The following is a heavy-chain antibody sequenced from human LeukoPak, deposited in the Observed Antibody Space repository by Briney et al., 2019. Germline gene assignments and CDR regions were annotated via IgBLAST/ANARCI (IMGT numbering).Heavy chain of an antibody. CDR1: GYTFTSYG. CDR3: ARGSGSYNYPHFDY. V-gene: IGHV1-18*01. Sequence: RASVKVSCKASGYTFTSYGISWVRQAPGQGLEWMGWISAYNGNTNYAQKPQGRVTMTTDTSTSTAYMELRSLRSDDTAVYYCARGSGSYNYPHFDYWGQGTLVTVSS. J-gene: IGHJ4*02. CDR2: ISAYNGNT. D-gene: IGHD1-26*01.